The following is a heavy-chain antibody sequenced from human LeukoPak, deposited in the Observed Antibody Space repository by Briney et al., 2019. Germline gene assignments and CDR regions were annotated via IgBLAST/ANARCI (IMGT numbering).Heavy chain of an antibody. D-gene: IGHD3-10*01. CDR2: IRSKAYGGTT. Sequence: PGGSLRLSCAASGFTFSSYAMSWVRQAPGKGLEWVGFIRSKAYGGTTEYAASVKGRFTISRDDSKSIAYLQMNSLKTEDTAVYYCTRARLLWFGELSRRFDPWGQGTLVTVSS. J-gene: IGHJ5*02. CDR3: TRARLLWFGELSRRFDP. CDR1: GFTFSSYA. V-gene: IGHV3-49*04.